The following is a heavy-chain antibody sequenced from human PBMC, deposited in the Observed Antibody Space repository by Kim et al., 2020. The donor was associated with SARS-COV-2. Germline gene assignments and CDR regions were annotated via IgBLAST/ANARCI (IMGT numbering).Heavy chain of an antibody. Sequence: SETLSLTCAVYGGSFSGYYWSWIRQPPGKGLEWIGEINHSGSTNYNPSLKSRVTISVDTSKNQFSLKLSSVTAADTAVYYCARGAWAVAGTYYYYYYGMDVWGQGTTVTVSS. CDR3: ARGAWAVAGTYYYYYYGMDV. V-gene: IGHV4-34*01. J-gene: IGHJ6*02. CDR2: INHSGST. CDR1: GGSFSGYY. D-gene: IGHD6-19*01.